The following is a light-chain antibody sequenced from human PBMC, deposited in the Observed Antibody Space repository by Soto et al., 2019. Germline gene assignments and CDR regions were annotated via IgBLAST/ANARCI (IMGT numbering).Light chain of an antibody. CDR3: QKYNSAPRT. Sequence: DLQMTQSPSSLAASVGDRVTITCRASQGIIDYLAWYQQKPGKAPKLLIYAASTLQSGVPSRFSGSGAGTDFTLTISSLQPEDVATDYCQKYNSAPRTFGQGTKVEIK. J-gene: IGKJ1*01. CDR1: QGIIDY. CDR2: AAS. V-gene: IGKV1-27*01.